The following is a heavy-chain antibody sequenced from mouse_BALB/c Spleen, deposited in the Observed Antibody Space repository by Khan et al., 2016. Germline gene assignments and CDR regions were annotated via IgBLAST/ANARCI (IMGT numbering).Heavy chain of an antibody. Sequence: EVKLLESGGGLVQPGGSLKLSCAASGFDFSRYWMSWVRQAPGKGLEWIGEINPDSSTINYTPSLKDKFIISRDNAKNTLSLQMGKVRSEDTALYYCARQYVNYDAMDYWGQGTSVTVSS. CDR1: GFDFSRYW. D-gene: IGHD2-10*02. J-gene: IGHJ4*01. CDR3: ARQYVNYDAMDY. V-gene: IGHV4-1*02. CDR2: INPDSSTI.